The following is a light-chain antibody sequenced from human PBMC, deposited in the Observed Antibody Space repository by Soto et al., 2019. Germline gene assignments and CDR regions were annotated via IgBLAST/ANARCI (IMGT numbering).Light chain of an antibody. CDR3: SSYTNTGPLAV. CDR2: EVT. CDR1: RSDIGLYNY. J-gene: IGLJ3*02. V-gene: IGLV2-14*01. Sequence: QSALTQPASVSGSPGQSITISCAGTRSDIGLYNYVSWYHQPPGEVPQLLIYEVTNRPSGVSHRFSGSKAGNTASLTISGLQGEDEGDYYCSSYTNTGPLAVFGGGTKLTVL.